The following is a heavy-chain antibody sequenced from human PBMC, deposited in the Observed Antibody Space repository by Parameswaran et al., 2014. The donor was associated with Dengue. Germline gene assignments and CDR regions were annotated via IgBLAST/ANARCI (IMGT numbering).Heavy chain of an antibody. CDR1: GGSFSGYY. CDR3: ARGRDSSGYY. Sequence: SETLSLTCAVYGGSFSGYYWSWIRQPPGKGLEWIGEINHSGSTNYNPSLKSRVTISVDTSKNQFSLKLSSVTAADTAVYYCARGRDSSGYYWGQGTLVTVSS. J-gene: IGHJ4*02. CDR2: INHSGST. V-gene: IGHV4-34*01. D-gene: IGHD6-19*01.